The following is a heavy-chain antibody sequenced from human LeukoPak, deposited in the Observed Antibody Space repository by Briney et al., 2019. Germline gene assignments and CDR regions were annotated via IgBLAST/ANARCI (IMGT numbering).Heavy chain of an antibody. CDR2: SSSSGSTI. Sequence: GGSLRLSCAASGFTFSDYYMSWIRQAPGKGLEWVSYSSSSGSTIYYADSVKGRFTISRDNAKNSLYLQMNSLRAEDTAVYYCARVLSGSYYDYYYYMDVWGKGTTVTVSS. CDR1: GFTFSDYY. D-gene: IGHD1-26*01. J-gene: IGHJ6*03. V-gene: IGHV3-11*04. CDR3: ARVLSGSYYDYYYYMDV.